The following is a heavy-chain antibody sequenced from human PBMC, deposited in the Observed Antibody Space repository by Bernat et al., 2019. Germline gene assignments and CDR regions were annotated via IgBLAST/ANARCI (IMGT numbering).Heavy chain of an antibody. Sequence: QVQLVESGGGVVQPGRSLRLSCAASGFTFSSYAMHWVRQAPGKGLEWVAVISYDGSNKYYADSVKGRFTISRDNSKNTLYLQMNSLRAEDTAVYYCANSGWTEYFQHWGQGTLVTVSS. CDR3: ANSGWTEYFQH. J-gene: IGHJ1*01. D-gene: IGHD6-19*01. CDR1: GFTFSSYA. V-gene: IGHV3-30*07. CDR2: ISYDGSNK.